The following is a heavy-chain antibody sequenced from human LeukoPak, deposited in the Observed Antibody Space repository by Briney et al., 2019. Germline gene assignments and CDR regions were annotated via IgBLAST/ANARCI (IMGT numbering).Heavy chain of an antibody. V-gene: IGHV1-8*01. CDR3: ARSSSSPWDLSNAFDI. CDR1: GYTFTSYD. CDR2: MNPNSGNT. J-gene: IGHJ3*02. Sequence: ASLNVSCKASGYTFTSYDINWVPQATGQGLEWLGWMNPNSGNTGYAQKFQGRVTMTRNTSIRTAYVELSRLRADDSAVYYCARSSSSPWDLSNAFDIWGQGTMVTVSS. D-gene: IGHD6-6*01.